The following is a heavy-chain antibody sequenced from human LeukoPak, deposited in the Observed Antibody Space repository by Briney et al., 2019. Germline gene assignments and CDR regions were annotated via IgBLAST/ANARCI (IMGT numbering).Heavy chain of an antibody. Sequence: PSETLSLTCTVSGGSISSGGYYWSWIRQHPGKGLEWIGYIYYSGSTYYNPSLKSRVTISVDTSKNQFSLKLSSVTAADTAVYYCARVLYDSSGYVPWGYYYYMDVWGKGTTVTVSS. V-gene: IGHV4-31*03. CDR3: ARVLYDSSGYVPWGYYYYMDV. J-gene: IGHJ6*03. D-gene: IGHD3-22*01. CDR2: IYYSGST. CDR1: GGSISSGGYY.